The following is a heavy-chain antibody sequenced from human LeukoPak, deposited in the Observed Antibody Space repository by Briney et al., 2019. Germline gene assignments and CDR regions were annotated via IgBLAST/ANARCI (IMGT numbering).Heavy chain of an antibody. CDR3: ARGRAPSRAVAIDL. Sequence: PLGCLRVSSAAPEFPFRSPRTYSGRQAPRERLVWVSRLSGDGSTTRNTDSVKGRFIISRDNAKNTLYLQMDSLRVEDTALYYCARGRAPSRAVAIDLWGRGTLVVVSS. J-gene: IGHJ4*02. CDR2: LSGDGSTT. V-gene: IGHV3-74*01. CDR1: EFPFRSPR. D-gene: IGHD5-24*01.